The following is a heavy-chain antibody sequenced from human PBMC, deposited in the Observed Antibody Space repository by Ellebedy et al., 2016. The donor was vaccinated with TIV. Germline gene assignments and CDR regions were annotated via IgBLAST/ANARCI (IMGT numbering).Heavy chain of an antibody. CDR1: GFTFSDST. J-gene: IGHJ5*02. Sequence: GESLKISCAASGFTFSDSTIRWVRQASGKGLEWVGRIRSKANNYATAYAAPLKGRFTISRDDSKNTAYLQMNSLKTEDTAVYYCTKATFDPWGQGTLVTVSS. CDR2: IRSKANNYAT. CDR3: TKATFDP. V-gene: IGHV3-73*01.